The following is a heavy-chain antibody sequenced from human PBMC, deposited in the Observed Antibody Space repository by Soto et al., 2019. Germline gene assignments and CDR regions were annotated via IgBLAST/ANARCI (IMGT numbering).Heavy chain of an antibody. CDR1: GGSISSGGYY. CDR3: ARHTPAISISDH. D-gene: IGHD2-15*01. V-gene: IGHV4-39*01. Sequence: NPSETLSLTCTVSGGSISSGGYYWSWIRQHPGTGLEWIGHISYSGSTYYNTSLKSRVTISVDTSKNQFSLKLSSVTAADTAVYYCARHTPAISISDHWGQGTLVTVSS. CDR2: ISYSGST. J-gene: IGHJ4*02.